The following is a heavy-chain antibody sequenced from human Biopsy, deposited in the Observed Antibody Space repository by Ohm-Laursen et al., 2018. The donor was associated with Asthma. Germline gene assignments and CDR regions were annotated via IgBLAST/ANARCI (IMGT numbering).Heavy chain of an antibody. Sequence: SLRLSCAASGFTFGTYGMHWVRQAPGKGLEWVAYIAWDGINSYYADSVKGRFTISRDNSRNTLYLQKNSLRADDTAVYYCARAGESDLVGGLDVWGQGTTVIVS. CDR1: GFTFGTYG. CDR2: IAWDGINS. D-gene: IGHD2-21*01. V-gene: IGHV3-30*03. J-gene: IGHJ6*02. CDR3: ARAGESDLVGGLDV.